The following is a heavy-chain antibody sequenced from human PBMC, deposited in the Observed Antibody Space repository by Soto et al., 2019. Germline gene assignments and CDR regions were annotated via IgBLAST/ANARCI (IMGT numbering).Heavy chain of an antibody. D-gene: IGHD1-20*01. CDR2: IIPIFGTA. J-gene: IGHJ4*02. CDR3: ARVASGIPYFSINALARYYFAY. V-gene: IGHV1-69*13. CDR1: GGTFSSYA. Sequence: GASVKVSCKASGGTFSSYAISWVRQAPGQGLEWMGGIIPIFGTANYAQKFQGRVTITADESTSTAYMELSSLRSEDTAVYYCARVASGIPYFSINALARYYFAYWGQGTLVTVSS.